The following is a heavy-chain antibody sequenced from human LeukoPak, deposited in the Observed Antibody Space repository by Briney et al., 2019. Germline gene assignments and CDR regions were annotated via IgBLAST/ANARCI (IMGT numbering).Heavy chain of an antibody. J-gene: IGHJ4*02. CDR3: AIDYSSGWSMDY. CDR2: INPNSGGT. Sequence: ASVKVSCKASGYTFTGHYMHWVRQAPGQGLEWMGWINPNSGGTKCAQKFQGRVTMTRDTSISTAYMELSRLRSDDTAVYYCAIDYSSGWSMDYWGQGTLVTVSS. D-gene: IGHD6-19*01. V-gene: IGHV1-2*02. CDR1: GYTFTGHY.